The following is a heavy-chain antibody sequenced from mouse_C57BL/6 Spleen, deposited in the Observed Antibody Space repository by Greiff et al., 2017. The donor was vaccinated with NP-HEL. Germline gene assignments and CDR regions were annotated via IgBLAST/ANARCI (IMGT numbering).Heavy chain of an antibody. CDR3: ALNWDVAY. CDR1: GFSLTSYG. V-gene: IGHV2-2*01. CDR2: IWSGGST. J-gene: IGHJ3*01. D-gene: IGHD4-1*01. Sequence: VQLQQSGPGLVQPSQSLSITCTVSGFSLTSYGVHWVRQSPGKGLEWLGVIWSGGSTDYNAAFISRLSNSKDNSKRQVFFKMNSQQADDTAIYYCALNWDVAYWGQGTLVTVSA.